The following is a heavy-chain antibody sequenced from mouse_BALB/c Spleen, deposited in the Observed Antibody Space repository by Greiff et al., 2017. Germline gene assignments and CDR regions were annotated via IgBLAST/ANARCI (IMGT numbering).Heavy chain of an antibody. CDR1: GYTFTDYN. V-gene: IGHV1S29*02. Sequence: EVQLQQSGPELVKPGASVKISCKASGYTFTDYNMHWVKQSHGKSLEWIGYIYPYNGGTGYNQKFKSKATLTVDNSSSTAYMELRSLTSEDSAVYYCARGGSYDAWFAYWGQGTLVTVSA. CDR2: IYPYNGGT. CDR3: ARGGSYDAWFAY. J-gene: IGHJ3*01. D-gene: IGHD2-14*01.